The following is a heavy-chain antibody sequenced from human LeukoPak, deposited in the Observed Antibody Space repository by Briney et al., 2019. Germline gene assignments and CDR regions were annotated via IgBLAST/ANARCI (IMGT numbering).Heavy chain of an antibody. J-gene: IGHJ6*03. D-gene: IGHD5-24*01. CDR3: TRREEMATIYYYYYYMDV. CDR1: GFTFSGSA. CDR2: IRSKANSYVT. V-gene: IGHV3-73*01. Sequence: GGSLRLSCAASGFTFSGSAMHWVRQASGKGLEWVVRIRSKANSYVTAYAAAVKGRFTISRDDSKNTAYLQMNSLKTEDTAVYYCTRREEMATIYYYYYYMDVWGKGTTVTVSS.